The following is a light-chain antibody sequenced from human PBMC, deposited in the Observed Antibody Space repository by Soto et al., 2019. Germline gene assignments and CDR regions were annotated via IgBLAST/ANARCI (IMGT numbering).Light chain of an antibody. Sequence: EIVMTQSPATLSVSPGERATLSCRASQSVSRNLAWYQQKPGQAPRLLIYDASTRATGIPARFSGSGSGTGFTLTISSLQSEDFAVYYCQQYNNWPPWTFGQGTKVDIK. V-gene: IGKV3-15*01. J-gene: IGKJ1*01. CDR2: DAS. CDR1: QSVSRN. CDR3: QQYNNWPPWT.